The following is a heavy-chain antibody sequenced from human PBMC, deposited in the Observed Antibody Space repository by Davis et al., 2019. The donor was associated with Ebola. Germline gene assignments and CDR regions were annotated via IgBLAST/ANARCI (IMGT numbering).Heavy chain of an antibody. CDR2: ISSSSSYI. J-gene: IGHJ6*02. V-gene: IGHV3-21*01. Sequence: GGALRLSSSASGFTFSSYSMNWVRPAPGEGLEWVSSISSSSSYIYYPDPVKGRFTISRDNAKNSLYLQMNSLRAEDTAVYYCARDGYQLLGDDFWSGYYLPRKHLDVWGQGTTVTVSS. CDR1: GFTFSSYS. D-gene: IGHD3-3*01. CDR3: ARDGYQLLGDDFWSGYYLPRKHLDV.